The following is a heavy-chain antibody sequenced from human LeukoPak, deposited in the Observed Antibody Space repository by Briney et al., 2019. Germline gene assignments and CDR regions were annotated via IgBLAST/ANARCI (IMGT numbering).Heavy chain of an antibody. CDR3: ARLTGYVGADV. V-gene: IGHV4-4*09. Sequence: PSETLSLTCSVSGGSISRYYWSWIRQPPGKRLEWIGYIYNSGSTNYNPSLKSRVTISGDTSKNQFSLKLSSVTAADTAVYFCARLTGYVGADVWGQGTTVTVSS. D-gene: IGHD3-9*01. CDR1: GGSISRYY. J-gene: IGHJ6*02. CDR2: IYNSGST.